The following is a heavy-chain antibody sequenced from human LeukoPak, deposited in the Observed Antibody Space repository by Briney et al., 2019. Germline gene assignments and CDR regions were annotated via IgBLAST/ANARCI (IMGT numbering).Heavy chain of an antibody. D-gene: IGHD6-19*01. CDR2: IIPILGIA. J-gene: IGHJ1*01. CDR3: ARGHDESVAGTSGFQH. Sequence: SVKVSCKASGGTFGSYAISWVRQAPGQGLEWMGRIIPILGIANYAQKLQGRVTITADKSTSTAYMELSSLRSEDTAVYYCARGHDESVAGTSGFQHWGQGTLVTVSS. V-gene: IGHV1-69*04. CDR1: GGTFGSYA.